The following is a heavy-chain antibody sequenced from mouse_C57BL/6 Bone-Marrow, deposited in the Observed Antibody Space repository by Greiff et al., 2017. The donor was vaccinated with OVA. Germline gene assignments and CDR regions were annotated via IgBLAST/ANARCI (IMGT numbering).Heavy chain of an antibody. V-gene: IGHV5-6*01. CDR1: GFTFSSYG. CDR2: ISSGGSYT. CDR3: ARNYGRAWFAY. Sequence: EVKLVESGGDLVKPGGSLKLSCAASGFTFSSYGMSWVRQTPDKRLEWVATISSGGSYTYYPDRVKGRFTISRDNAKNTLYLQMSSLKSDDTAMYDCARNYGRAWFAYWGQVTLVTVSA. D-gene: IGHD1-1*01. J-gene: IGHJ3*01.